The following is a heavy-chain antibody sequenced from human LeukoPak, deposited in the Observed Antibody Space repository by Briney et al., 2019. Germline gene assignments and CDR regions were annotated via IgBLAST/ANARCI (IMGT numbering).Heavy chain of an antibody. CDR2: IYPGDSET. V-gene: IGHV5-51*01. J-gene: IGHJ4*02. CDR3: ARALRTGQGDYVPVL. Sequence: GESLKISCKASGYRFTNYWIGWVRQLPGKGLEWMVIIYPGDSETRYSPSFQGQVTISADKSISTTSLPWSSLKASDAAIYYCARALRTGQGDYVPVLWGQGTLVTVSS. D-gene: IGHD4-17*01. CDR1: GYRFTNYW.